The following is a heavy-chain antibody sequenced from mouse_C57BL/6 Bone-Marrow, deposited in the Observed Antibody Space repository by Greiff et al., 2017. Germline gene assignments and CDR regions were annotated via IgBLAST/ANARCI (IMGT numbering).Heavy chain of an antibody. CDR3: TTRYYGSSYDWYFDV. D-gene: IGHD1-1*01. V-gene: IGHV14-4*01. CDR1: GFNIKDDY. J-gene: IGHJ1*03. CDR2: IDPENGDT. Sequence: VQLKESGAELVRPGASVKLSCTASGFNIKDDYMHWVKQRPEQGLAWIGWIDPENGDTEYASKFQGKATITADPSSNTAYLQLSSLTSEDPAVYYCTTRYYGSSYDWYFDVWGTGTTVTVSS.